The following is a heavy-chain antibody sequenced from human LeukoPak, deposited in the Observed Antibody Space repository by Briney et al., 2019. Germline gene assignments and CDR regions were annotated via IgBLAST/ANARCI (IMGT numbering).Heavy chain of an antibody. Sequence: SVKVSCKASGLTFSTSAMQWVRQTRGQGLEWIGWTVLGSGDTNYAQSLKERVTITRDMSTSTAYMEMSSLRSEDTAMYYCAAGFSNHGYIYWGQGTLVTVSS. V-gene: IGHV1-58*02. CDR3: AAGFSNHGYIY. J-gene: IGHJ4*02. CDR1: GLTFSTSA. CDR2: TVLGSGDT. D-gene: IGHD5-12*01.